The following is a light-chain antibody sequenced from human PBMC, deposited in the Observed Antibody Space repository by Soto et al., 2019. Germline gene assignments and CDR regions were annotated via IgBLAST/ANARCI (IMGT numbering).Light chain of an antibody. J-gene: IGKJ1*01. CDR1: QSLVYSDGNTY. Sequence: DVVMTQSPLSLPVTLGQPASISCRSSQSLVYSDGNTYFSWFHQRPGQSPRRLTYNVSNRDSGVPDRFSGSGSGTDFALKISRVEAEDVGIYYCMQGTHWPPTFGQGTKVEIK. CDR2: NVS. CDR3: MQGTHWPPT. V-gene: IGKV2-30*01.